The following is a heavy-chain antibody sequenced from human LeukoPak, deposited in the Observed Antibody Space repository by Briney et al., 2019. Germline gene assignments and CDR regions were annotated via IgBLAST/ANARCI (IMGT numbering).Heavy chain of an antibody. J-gene: IGHJ4*02. D-gene: IGHD6-13*01. CDR2: ISAYNGNT. V-gene: IGHV1-18*01. CDR1: GYTFTSYG. Sequence: EASVKVSCKASGYTFTSYGISWVRQAPGQGLEWMGWISAYNGNTNYAQKLQGRVTMTRNTSISTAYMELSSLRSEDTAVYYCARYDEAAAGVWGQGTLVTVSS. CDR3: ARYDEAAAGV.